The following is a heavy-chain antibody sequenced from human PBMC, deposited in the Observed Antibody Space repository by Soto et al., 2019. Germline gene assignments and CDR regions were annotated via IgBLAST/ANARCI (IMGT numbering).Heavy chain of an antibody. J-gene: IGHJ1*01. CDR1: GFTFSSYA. CDR2: ISGSGGST. CDR3: ATARLGYFDEYFQH. D-gene: IGHD3-9*01. Sequence: GGSLRLSCAASGFTFSSYAMSWVRQAPGKGLEWVSAISGSGGSTYYADSVKGRFTISRDNSKNTLYLQMNSLRAEDTAVYYCATARLGYFDEYFQHWGQGTLVTVSS. V-gene: IGHV3-23*01.